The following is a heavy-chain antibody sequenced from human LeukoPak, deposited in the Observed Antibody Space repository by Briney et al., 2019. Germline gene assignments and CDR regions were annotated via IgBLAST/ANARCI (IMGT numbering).Heavy chain of an antibody. V-gene: IGHV3-30*18. CDR1: GFTFSSYG. Sequence: GGSLRLSCAASGFTFSSYGTHWVRQAPGKGLEWVAVISYDGSNKYYADSVKGRFTISRDNSKNTLYLQMNSLRAEDTAVYYCAKDYDYYGSGSLDYWGQGTLVTVSS. CDR3: AKDYDYYGSGSLDY. D-gene: IGHD3-10*01. J-gene: IGHJ4*02. CDR2: ISYDGSNK.